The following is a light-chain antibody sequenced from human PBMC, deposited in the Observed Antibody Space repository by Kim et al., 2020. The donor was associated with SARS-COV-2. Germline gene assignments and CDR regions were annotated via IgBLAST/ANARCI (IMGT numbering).Light chain of an antibody. CDR1: QSVDSNY. Sequence: LSPGESATLSCRASQSVDSNYLAWYQKKPGQAPSLVISDAYNRATGIPDRFSGSVSGTDFTLTITRLEPEDFVLYYCQHYGTSPVAFGQGTKLEI. CDR2: DAY. V-gene: IGKV3-20*01. J-gene: IGKJ2*01. CDR3: QHYGTSPVA.